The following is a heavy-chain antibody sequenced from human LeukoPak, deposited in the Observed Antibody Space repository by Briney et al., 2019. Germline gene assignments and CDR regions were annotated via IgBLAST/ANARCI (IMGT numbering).Heavy chain of an antibody. D-gene: IGHD6-13*01. V-gene: IGHV3-21*01. CDR1: GFTFSYYN. CDR3: ARGPILDAIAAAGTSWFDP. CDR2: ISTSSSYI. Sequence: GGSLRLSCAASGFTFSYYNMNWVRQAPGKGLEWVSSISTSSSYIYYTDSVKGRFTISRDNAKNTLYLQMNSLRAEDTAVYYCARGPILDAIAAAGTSWFDPWGQGTLVTVSS. J-gene: IGHJ5*02.